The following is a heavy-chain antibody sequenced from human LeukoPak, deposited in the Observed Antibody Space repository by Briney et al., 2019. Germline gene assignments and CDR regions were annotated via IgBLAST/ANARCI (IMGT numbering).Heavy chain of an antibody. D-gene: IGHD2-2*03. V-gene: IGHV3-53*04. J-gene: IGHJ3*02. Sequence: GGSLRLSCAASGFTVSSNYMSWVRQTPGKGLECVSVIYSGGSTYYADSVKGRFTISRHNSKNALYLQMNSLRAEDTAVYYCARWISGIDDAFDIWGQGTMVTVSS. CDR1: GFTVSSNY. CDR2: IYSGGST. CDR3: ARWISGIDDAFDI.